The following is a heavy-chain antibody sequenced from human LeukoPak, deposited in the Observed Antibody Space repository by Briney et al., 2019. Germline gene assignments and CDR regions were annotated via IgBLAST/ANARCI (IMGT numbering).Heavy chain of an antibody. CDR2: IYYSGTT. Sequence: SETLSLTCSVSGGSISSSNYYWGWIRQPPVKGLEWIGSIYYSGTTYYNPSLESRVSISVDTSKNQFSLKLTSVTAADTAVYYCARHPGYSSGLYWGQGTLVTVSS. CDR1: GGSISSSNYY. D-gene: IGHD6-19*01. CDR3: ARHPGYSSGLY. V-gene: IGHV4-39*01. J-gene: IGHJ4*02.